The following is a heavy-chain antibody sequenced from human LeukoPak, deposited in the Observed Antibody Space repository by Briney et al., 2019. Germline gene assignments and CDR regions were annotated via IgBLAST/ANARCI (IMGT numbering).Heavy chain of an antibody. CDR3: ARAFDYSRGGVY. D-gene: IGHD4-11*01. Sequence: GGSLRLSCAASGFTFSSYSMNWVRQAPGKGLEWVSSISSSSSYIYYADSVKGRFTISRDNAKNSLYLQMNSLRAEDTAVYYCARAFDYSRGGVYWGQGTLVTVPS. J-gene: IGHJ4*02. CDR1: GFTFSSYS. CDR2: ISSSSSYI. V-gene: IGHV3-21*01.